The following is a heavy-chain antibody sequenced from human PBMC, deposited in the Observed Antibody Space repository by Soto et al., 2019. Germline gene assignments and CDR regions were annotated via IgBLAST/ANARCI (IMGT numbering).Heavy chain of an antibody. CDR3: ARDKSLTTDFDY. CDR1: GASISSGDSY. D-gene: IGHD3-22*01. Sequence: QVQLQESGPGLVKPSQTLSLTCSVSGASISSGDSYWTWIRQPPGKGLEWIGYIHYSGTTYYNPSLKSRVTISVDTSRNQFSLKLISVTAADTAVYFCARDKSLTTDFDYWGQGTLVTVSS. CDR2: IHYSGTT. J-gene: IGHJ4*02. V-gene: IGHV4-30-4*01.